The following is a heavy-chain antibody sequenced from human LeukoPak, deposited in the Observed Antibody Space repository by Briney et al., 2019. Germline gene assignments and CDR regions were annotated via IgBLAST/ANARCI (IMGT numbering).Heavy chain of an antibody. CDR1: GFTFSSNG. D-gene: IGHD6-13*01. V-gene: IGHV3-21*01. CDR3: ARDSIAAAGLYYFDY. CDR2: ISSSSSYI. J-gene: IGHJ4*02. Sequence: PGGSLRLSCAASGFTFSSNGMNWVRQAPGKGLEWVSSISSSSSYIYYADSVKGRFTISRDNAKNSLHLQMNSLRAEDTAVYYCARDSIAAAGLYYFDYWGQGTLVTVSS.